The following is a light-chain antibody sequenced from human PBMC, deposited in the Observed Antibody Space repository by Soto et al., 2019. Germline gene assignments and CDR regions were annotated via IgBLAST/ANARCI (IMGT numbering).Light chain of an antibody. CDR1: QDISTS. CDR2: PAS. J-gene: IGKJ2*03. Sequence: DIQLTQSPSFLSASVGDRVTVSCRASQDISTSLAWFQQKAGKVPQLLVYPASTLQDGVPSRFSGSGSGTYFTLTINHLHAEDFATYYCHHLRTSPFSFGPGTKLDIK. CDR3: HHLRTSPFS. V-gene: IGKV1-9*01.